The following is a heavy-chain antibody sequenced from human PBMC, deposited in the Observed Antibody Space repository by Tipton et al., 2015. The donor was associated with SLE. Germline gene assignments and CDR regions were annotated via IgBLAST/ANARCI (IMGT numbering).Heavy chain of an antibody. CDR1: GFSFSSYE. CDR2: IRNSGDTT. J-gene: IGHJ4*02. D-gene: IGHD3-10*01. CDR3: AKAGLNYCGDY. V-gene: IGHV3-23*01. Sequence: SLRLSCEASGFSFSSYEMSWVRQAPGKGLEWVSSIRNSGDTTYYADSVTGRFTISRDNSKNTLYLQMNSLRAEDTALYYCAKAGLNYCGDYWGQGTLVAVSS.